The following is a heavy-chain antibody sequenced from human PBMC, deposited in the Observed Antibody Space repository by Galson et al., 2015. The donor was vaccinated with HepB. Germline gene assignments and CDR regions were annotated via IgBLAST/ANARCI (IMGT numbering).Heavy chain of an antibody. CDR3: ARDRGAVAGRPHYYYYYGMDV. Sequence: SLRLSCAASGFTFSDYYMSWIRQAPGKGLEWVSYISSSSSYTNYADSVKGRFTISRDNAKNSLYLQMNSLRAEDTAVYYCARDRGAVAGRPHYYYYYGMDVWGQGTTVTVSS. CDR1: GFTFSDYY. CDR2: ISSSSSYT. J-gene: IGHJ6*02. D-gene: IGHD6-19*01. V-gene: IGHV3-11*05.